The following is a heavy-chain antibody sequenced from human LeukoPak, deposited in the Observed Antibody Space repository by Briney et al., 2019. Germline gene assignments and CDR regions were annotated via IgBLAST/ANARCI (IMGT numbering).Heavy chain of an antibody. CDR2: LSYSGTT. J-gene: IGHJ3*02. Sequence: SETLSLTCTVYGGSLSNYYWNWIPQHPGKGLESIGPLSYSGTTKYNPSLQSRVTMSVDTSKNQFSLKLTSVTAADTAVYYCAYNRNRIIDTFDIWGQGTMVTVSS. CDR3: AYNRNRIIDTFDI. CDR1: GGSLSNYY. D-gene: IGHD1-14*01. V-gene: IGHV4-59*08.